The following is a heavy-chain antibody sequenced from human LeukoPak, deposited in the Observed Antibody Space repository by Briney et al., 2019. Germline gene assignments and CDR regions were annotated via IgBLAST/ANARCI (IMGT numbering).Heavy chain of an antibody. CDR1: GGSFSGYY. Sequence: PSETLSLTCAVYGGSFSGYYWNWIRQPPGKGLEWIGEINHSRSDNYNPSLKSRVTMSVDTSRNQFSLNLTSVTAADTAVYYCARRRSSGNYYFEFRGQGTLVTVSS. D-gene: IGHD3-22*01. CDR2: INHSRSD. CDR3: ARRRSSGNYYFEF. V-gene: IGHV4-34*01. J-gene: IGHJ4*02.